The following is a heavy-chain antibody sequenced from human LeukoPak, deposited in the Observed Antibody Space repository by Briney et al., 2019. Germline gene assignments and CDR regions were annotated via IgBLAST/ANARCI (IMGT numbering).Heavy chain of an antibody. Sequence: PGGSLRLSCAASRFTFSSFWMTWVRQAPGKGLDWVANIKEDGSEKYYVDSVKGRFTIFRDNAKNSVYLQLNSLRAEDTALYFCAREITYQHSRAYDYWGQGTRVTVSS. CDR3: AREITYQHSRAYDY. V-gene: IGHV3-7*01. CDR2: IKEDGSEK. J-gene: IGHJ4*02. CDR1: RFTFSSFW. D-gene: IGHD3-22*01.